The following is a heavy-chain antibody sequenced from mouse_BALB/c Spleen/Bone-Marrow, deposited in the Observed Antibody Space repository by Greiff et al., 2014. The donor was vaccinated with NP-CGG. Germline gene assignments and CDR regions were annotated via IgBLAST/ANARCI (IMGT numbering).Heavy chain of an antibody. Sequence: EVMLVESGGGLVQPGGSLKLSCAASGFDFSRHWMNWVRQAPGNGLEWIGQINPDSDTINYTPSLKDKFIISRDNAKNTLYLQMSKVRSEDTALYYCARAKYGNPWFAYWGQGTLVTVSA. CDR3: ARAKYGNPWFAY. V-gene: IGHV4-1*02. D-gene: IGHD2-10*02. CDR1: GFDFSRHW. CDR2: INPDSDTI. J-gene: IGHJ3*01.